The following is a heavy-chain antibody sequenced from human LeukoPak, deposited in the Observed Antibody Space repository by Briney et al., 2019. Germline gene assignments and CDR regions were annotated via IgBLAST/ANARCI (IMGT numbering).Heavy chain of an antibody. V-gene: IGHV3-74*01. CDR1: GFTFSSSW. CDR3: AKPRTGTTSYFDY. CDR2: INHDGSTT. J-gene: IGHJ4*02. Sequence: GGSLRLSCAASGFTFSSSWMHWVRQAPGKGLVWVSRINHDGSTTNYVDSVKGRFTTSRDNAKNTLYLQMNSLRAEDTAVYYCAKPRTGTTSYFDYWGQGTLVTVSS. D-gene: IGHD1-7*01.